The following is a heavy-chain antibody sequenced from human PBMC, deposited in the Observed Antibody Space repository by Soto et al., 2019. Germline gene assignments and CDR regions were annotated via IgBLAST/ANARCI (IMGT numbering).Heavy chain of an antibody. J-gene: IGHJ4*02. D-gene: IGHD3-10*01. CDR1: GGSISSSSYY. Sequence: SETLSLTCTVSGGSISSSSYYWGWIRQPPGKGLEWIGSIYYSGSTYYNPSLKSRVTISVDTSKNQFSLKLTSVTAADTAVYYCATTYFFGSGSGYWGQGTLVTV. V-gene: IGHV4-39*01. CDR3: ATTYFFGSGSGY. CDR2: IYYSGST.